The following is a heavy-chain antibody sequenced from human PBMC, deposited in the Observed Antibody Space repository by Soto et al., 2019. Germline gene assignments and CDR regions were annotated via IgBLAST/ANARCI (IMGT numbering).Heavy chain of an antibody. D-gene: IGHD3-9*01. CDR3: ASPDYYDITPGRYYYGMDV. V-gene: IGHV1-69*02. CDR1: GGTFSSYT. CDR2: IIPILGIA. Sequence: QVQLVQSGAAVKKPGSSVKVSCKASGGTFSSYTISWVRQAPGQGLEWMGRIIPILGIANYAQKFQGRVTITADTSTSTAYMGLSSLRSEDTAVYYCASPDYYDITPGRYYYGMDVWGQGTTVTVSS. J-gene: IGHJ6*02.